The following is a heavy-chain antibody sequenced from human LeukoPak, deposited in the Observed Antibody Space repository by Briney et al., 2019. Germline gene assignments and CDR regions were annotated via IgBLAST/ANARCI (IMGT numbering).Heavy chain of an antibody. D-gene: IGHD3-22*01. J-gene: IGHJ4*02. CDR3: ARRHYYYDRSGFYYYFDT. CDR1: GYSFTSYW. CDR2: IQPGNPEI. Sequence: GESLKISCKGSGYSFTSYWIGWVRQMPGKGLEWLGNIQPGNPEIRYSPSFQGLVTLSADKSISTAYLQWSSLKASDTAMYYCARRHYYYDRSGFYYYFDTWGQGTQVTVTS. V-gene: IGHV5-51*01.